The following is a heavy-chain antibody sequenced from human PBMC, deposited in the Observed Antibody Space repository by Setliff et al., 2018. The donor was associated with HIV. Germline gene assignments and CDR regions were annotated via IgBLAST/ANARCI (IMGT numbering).Heavy chain of an antibody. CDR2: SYYSGST. V-gene: IGHV4-59*08. J-gene: IGHJ4*02. CDR3: ARVARGGHSSRWYYFDY. D-gene: IGHD6-13*01. CDR1: GVSSSSHY. Sequence: SETLSLTCTVSGVSSSSHYWSWIRQPPGKGLEWIGYSYYSGSTNYNPSLKSRVTISVDTSKNQFSLKLSSVTAADTAVYYCARVARGGHSSRWYYFDYWGQGTLVTVSS.